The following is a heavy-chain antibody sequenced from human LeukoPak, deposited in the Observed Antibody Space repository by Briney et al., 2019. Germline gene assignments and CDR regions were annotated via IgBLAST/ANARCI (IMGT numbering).Heavy chain of an antibody. CDR3: ARDPNYDILTGRRGFDY. D-gene: IGHD3-9*01. V-gene: IGHV3-30-3*01. Sequence: PGGSLRLSCAASGFTFSSYAMHWVRQAPGKGLEWVAVISYDGGNKYYADSVKGRFTISRDNSKNTLYLQMNSLRAEDTAVYYCARDPNYDILTGRRGFDYWGQGTLVTVSS. CDR1: GFTFSSYA. J-gene: IGHJ4*02. CDR2: ISYDGGNK.